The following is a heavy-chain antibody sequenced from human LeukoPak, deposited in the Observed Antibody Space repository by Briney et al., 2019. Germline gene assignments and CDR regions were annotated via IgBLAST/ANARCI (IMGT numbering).Heavy chain of an antibody. CDR3: AKWGYSGGWYFDS. D-gene: IGHD6-19*01. J-gene: IGHJ4*02. V-gene: IGHV3-7*05. Sequence: PGGSLRLSCAASGLTFSGYWMSWVRQAPGKGLEWVANIKQDGSGKYYVDSVKGRFTISRDNAKNSLYLQINSLRAEDTAVYYCAKWGYSGGWYFDSWGQGTLVSVSS. CDR1: GLTFSGYW. CDR2: IKQDGSGK.